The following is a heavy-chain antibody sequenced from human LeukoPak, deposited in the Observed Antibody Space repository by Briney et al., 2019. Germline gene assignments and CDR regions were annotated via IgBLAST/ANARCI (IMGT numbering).Heavy chain of an antibody. CDR3: ARRYGVYWASDI. Sequence: GGSLRLSCAASGFTLSHYWMHWVRQAPGKGLVWVSRINSDGSSTSYADSVKGRFTISRDNAKNTLYLQMNSLRVEDTAVYYCARRYGVYWASDIWGQGTMVTVSS. CDR1: GFTLSHYW. J-gene: IGHJ3*02. CDR2: INSDGSST. D-gene: IGHD2-8*01. V-gene: IGHV3-74*01.